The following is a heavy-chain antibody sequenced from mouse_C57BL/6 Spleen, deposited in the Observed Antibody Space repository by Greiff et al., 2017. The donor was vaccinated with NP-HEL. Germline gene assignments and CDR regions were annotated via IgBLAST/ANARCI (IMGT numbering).Heavy chain of an antibody. CDR2: IDPSDSYT. D-gene: IGHD1-1*01. V-gene: IGHV1-59*01. Sequence: QVQLKQPGAELVRPGTSVKLSCKASGYTFTSYWMHWVKQRPGQGLEWIGVIDPSDSYTNYNQKFKGKATLTVDTSSSTAYMQLSSLTSEDSAVYYCARGVLRNYFDVWGTGTTVTVSS. CDR1: GYTFTSYW. J-gene: IGHJ1*03. CDR3: ARGVLRNYFDV.